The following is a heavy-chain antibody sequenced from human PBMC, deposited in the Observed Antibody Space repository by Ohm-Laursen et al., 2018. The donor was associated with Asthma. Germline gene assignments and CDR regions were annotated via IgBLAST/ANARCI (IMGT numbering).Heavy chain of an antibody. CDR3: ARGIAARQARDWFDP. J-gene: IGHJ5*02. Sequence: SVKVSCKASGGTFSSYAISWVRQAPGQGLEWMGGIIPIFGTANYAQKFQGRVTITADESTSTAYMELSSLRSEDTAVYYCARGIAARQARDWFDPWGQGTLVTVSS. CDR1: GGTFSSYA. D-gene: IGHD6-6*01. CDR2: IIPIFGTA. V-gene: IGHV1-69*13.